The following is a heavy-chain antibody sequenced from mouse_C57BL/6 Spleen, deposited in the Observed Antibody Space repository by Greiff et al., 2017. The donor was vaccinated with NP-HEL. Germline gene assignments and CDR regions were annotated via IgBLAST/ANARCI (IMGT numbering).Heavy chain of an antibody. D-gene: IGHD2-12*01. J-gene: IGHJ2*01. Sequence: VQLQQSGAELVKPGASVKLSCKASGYTFTSYWMHWVKQRPGQGLEWIGMIHPNSGSTNYNEKFKSKATLTVDKSSSTAYMQLSSLTSEDSAVYYCARRIDGDYFDYWGQGTTLTVSS. CDR1: GYTFTSYW. V-gene: IGHV1-64*01. CDR2: IHPNSGST. CDR3: ARRIDGDYFDY.